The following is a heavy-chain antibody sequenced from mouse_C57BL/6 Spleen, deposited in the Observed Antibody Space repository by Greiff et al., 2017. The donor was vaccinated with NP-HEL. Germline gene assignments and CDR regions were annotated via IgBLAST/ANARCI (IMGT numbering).Heavy chain of an antibody. J-gene: IGHJ2*01. V-gene: IGHV1-15*01. CDR1: GYTFTDYE. CDR2: IDPETGGT. Sequence: VKLQESGAELVRPGASVTLSCKASGYTFTDYEMHWVKQTPVHGLEWIGAIDPETGGTAYNQKFKGKAILTADKSSRTAYMELRSLTSEDSAVYYCTRGGDYYGSSYYWGQGTTLTVSS. D-gene: IGHD1-1*01. CDR3: TRGGDYYGSSYY.